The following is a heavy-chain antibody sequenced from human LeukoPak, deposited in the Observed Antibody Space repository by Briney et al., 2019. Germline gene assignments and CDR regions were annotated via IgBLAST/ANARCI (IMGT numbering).Heavy chain of an antibody. CDR1: GYTFTDYY. D-gene: IGHD3-10*01. V-gene: IGHV1-2*02. Sequence: ASVKVSCKASGYTFTDYYIHWVRQAPGQGLEWMGWINPSNGGPNFAQEFQGRVTMTRDTSISTAYMELSRLTSDDTAVYYCARVGYFGSGSYCPYWGQGTLVTVSS. CDR3: ARVGYFGSGSYCPY. CDR2: INPSNGGP. J-gene: IGHJ4*02.